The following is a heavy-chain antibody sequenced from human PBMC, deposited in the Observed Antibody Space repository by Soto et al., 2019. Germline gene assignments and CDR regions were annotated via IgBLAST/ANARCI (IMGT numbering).Heavy chain of an antibody. CDR3: ARATGDGTFDF. V-gene: IGHV1-3*01. CDR2: INAGYGNT. CDR1: GYTFSSYA. J-gene: IGHJ4*02. Sequence: QVHLVQSGAEVMKPGASVKVSCKASGYTFSSYAMHWVRQAPGQRLEWMGWINAGYGNTKSSQKFQDRVTISRDTSASTAYMEMTRLRSADTAVYYCARATGDGTFDFWGQGTLVTVSS. D-gene: IGHD1-1*01.